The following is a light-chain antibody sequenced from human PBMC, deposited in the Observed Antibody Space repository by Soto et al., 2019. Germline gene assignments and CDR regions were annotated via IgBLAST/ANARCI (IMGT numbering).Light chain of an antibody. CDR1: QSISSSY. CDR2: AAS. CDR3: QLYGGSHMFS. Sequence: EIVLTQSPGTLSLSPGEGGTLSCRASQSISSSYLAWYQQKPGQSPRLLIYAASSRATGIPDRFSGSGSGTDSTLTISRLEPEDFAVYYCQLYGGSHMFSFGQGNKLEIK. V-gene: IGKV3-20*01. J-gene: IGKJ2*01.